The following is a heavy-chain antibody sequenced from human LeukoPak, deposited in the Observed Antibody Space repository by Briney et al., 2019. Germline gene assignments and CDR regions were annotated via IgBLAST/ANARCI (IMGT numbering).Heavy chain of an antibody. CDR3: ARLWFGETNGHGMDV. Sequence: KSSETLSLTCAVYGGSLSGYYWSWIRQPPGKGLEWIGEINHSGSTNYNPSLKSRVTISVDTSKNQFSLKLSSVTAADTAVYYCARLWFGETNGHGMDVWGQGTTVTVSS. V-gene: IGHV4-34*01. CDR1: GGSLSGYY. D-gene: IGHD3-10*01. CDR2: INHSGST. J-gene: IGHJ6*02.